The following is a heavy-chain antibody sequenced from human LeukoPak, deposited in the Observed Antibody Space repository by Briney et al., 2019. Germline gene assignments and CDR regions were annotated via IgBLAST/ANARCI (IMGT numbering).Heavy chain of an antibody. CDR1: GFTFSSYE. V-gene: IGHV3-48*03. D-gene: IGHD6-19*01. J-gene: IGHJ3*02. CDR3: ASTRSSGWYAGAFDI. Sequence: QAGGSLRLSCAASGFTFSSYEMNWVRQAPGKGLEWVSYISSSGSTIYYADSVKGRFTISRDNAKNSLYLQMNSLRAEDTALYYCASTRSSGWYAGAFDIWGQGTMVTVSS. CDR2: ISSSGSTI.